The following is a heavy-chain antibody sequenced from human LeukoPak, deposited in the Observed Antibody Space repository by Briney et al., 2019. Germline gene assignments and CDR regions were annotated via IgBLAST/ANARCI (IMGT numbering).Heavy chain of an antibody. V-gene: IGHV3-21*01. J-gene: IGHJ6*03. CDR1: GFSFSTYN. Sequence: GGSLRLSCAASGFSFSTYNMNWVRQAPGKGLEWVSSITTSSTYIYYADSVKGRFTISRDNAKNSLYLLMNSLRAEDTAVYYCARDPYSGSYGDYYYYYMDVWGKGTTVTISS. CDR2: ITTSSTYI. CDR3: ARDPYSGSYGDYYYYYMDV. D-gene: IGHD1-26*01.